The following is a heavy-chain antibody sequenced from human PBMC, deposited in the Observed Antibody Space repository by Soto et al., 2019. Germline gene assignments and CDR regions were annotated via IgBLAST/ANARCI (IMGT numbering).Heavy chain of an antibody. CDR3: ARDGPSGRYVFDP. D-gene: IGHD3-10*01. CDR2: IIPILGIA. Sequence: QVQLVQSGSEVKKPGSSVKVSCKASGGTFSSYTISWVRQAPGQGLEWMGRIIPILGIANYAQKFQGRVTXTXDXXTSTAYMELSSLRSEDTAVYYCARDGPSGRYVFDPWGQGTLVTVSS. J-gene: IGHJ5*02. CDR1: GGTFSSYT. V-gene: IGHV1-69*08.